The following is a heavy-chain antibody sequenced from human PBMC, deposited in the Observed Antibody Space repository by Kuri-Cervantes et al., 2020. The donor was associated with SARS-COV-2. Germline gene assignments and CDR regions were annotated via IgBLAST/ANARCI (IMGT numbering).Heavy chain of an antibody. CDR1: GFTFDDYG. Sequence: GESLKISCAASGFTFDDYGMSWVRQAPGKELEWVSGINWNGGSTGYADSVKGRFTISRDNAKNSLYLQMNSLRAEDTAVYYCARGPTMVRGFTHGPLDYWGQGTLVTVSS. CDR3: ARGPTMVRGFTHGPLDY. J-gene: IGHJ4*02. CDR2: INWNGGST. V-gene: IGHV3-20*04. D-gene: IGHD3-10*01.